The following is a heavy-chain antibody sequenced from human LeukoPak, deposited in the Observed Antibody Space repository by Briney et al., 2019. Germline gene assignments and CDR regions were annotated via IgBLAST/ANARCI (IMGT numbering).Heavy chain of an antibody. CDR1: GFTFSSYW. J-gene: IGHJ6*02. CDR2: INSDGSST. CDR3: AGFWGYYYGMDV. V-gene: IGHV3-74*01. Sequence: GGSLRLSCAASGFTFSSYWMHWVRQAPGKGLEWVSRINSDGSSTSYADSVKGRFTISRDNAKNTLYLQMNSLRAEDTAVYYCAGFWGYYYGMDVWGQGTTVTVSS. D-gene: IGHD3-16*01.